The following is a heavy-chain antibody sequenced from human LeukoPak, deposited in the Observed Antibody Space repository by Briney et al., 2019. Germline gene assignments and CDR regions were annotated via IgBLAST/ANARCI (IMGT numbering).Heavy chain of an antibody. CDR1: GYNFTTYW. V-gene: IGHV5-51*01. Sequence: GESLKISCKTSGYNFTTYWIVWVRRMPGKGLEWMGIIYPGDSDTSYSPSFQGQVTISADKSISTAYLLWSSLKASDTAMYYCARFKSLQWELLGAFDIWGQGRMVTVSS. CDR2: IYPGDSDT. J-gene: IGHJ3*02. D-gene: IGHD1-26*01. CDR3: ARFKSLQWELLGAFDI.